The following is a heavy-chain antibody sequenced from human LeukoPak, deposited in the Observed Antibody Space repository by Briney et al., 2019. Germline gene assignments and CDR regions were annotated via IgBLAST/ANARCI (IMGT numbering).Heavy chain of an antibody. V-gene: IGHV4-39*07. D-gene: IGHD2-15*01. Sequence: SETLSLTCTVSGGSISSSSYYWGWIRQPPGKGLEWIGSIYYSGSTYYNPSLKSRVTISVDTSKNQFSLKLSSVTAADTAVYYCARAVVAATVWFDPWGQGTLVTVSS. CDR2: IYYSGST. J-gene: IGHJ5*02. CDR1: GGSISSSSYY. CDR3: ARAVVAATVWFDP.